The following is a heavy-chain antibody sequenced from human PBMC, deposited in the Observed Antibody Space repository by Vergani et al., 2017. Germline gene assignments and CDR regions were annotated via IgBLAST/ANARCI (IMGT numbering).Heavy chain of an antibody. CDR3: TRHVVVAAMIKNDAFDI. V-gene: IGHV3-11*01. Sequence: QVQLVESGGGLVKPGGSLRLSCAASGFTFSDYYMSWIRQAPGKGLEWVSYISSSGSTIYYADSVKGRFTISRDNAKNSLYLQMNSLRAEDTAVYYCTRHVVVAAMIKNDAFDIWGQGTMVTVSS. CDR1: GFTFSDYY. CDR2: ISSSGSTI. J-gene: IGHJ3*02. D-gene: IGHD2-15*01.